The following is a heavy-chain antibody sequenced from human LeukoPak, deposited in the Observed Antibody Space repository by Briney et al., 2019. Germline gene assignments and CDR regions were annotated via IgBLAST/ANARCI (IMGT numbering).Heavy chain of an antibody. D-gene: IGHD6-19*01. V-gene: IGHV5-51*01. J-gene: IGHJ4*02. CDR2: IYPGDSDT. CDR1: GYSFTSYW. Sequence: GESLKISCKGSGYSFTSYWIGWVRQMPGKGLEWMGIIYPGDSDTRYSPSFRGQVTISADKSISTAYLQWSGLKASDTAMYYCARGSNSAWSSFDYWGQGTLVTVSS. CDR3: ARGSNSAWSSFDY.